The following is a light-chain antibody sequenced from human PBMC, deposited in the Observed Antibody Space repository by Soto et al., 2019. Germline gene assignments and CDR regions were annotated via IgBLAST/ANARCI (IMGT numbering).Light chain of an antibody. CDR3: QQYYSYPLT. Sequence: IQMTQSPSSVSASVGDRVTITCRASQGISTNLAWYQQKPGKAPKLLIYKASTLKSGVPSRFSGSGSGTDFTLTISCLQSEDFATYYCQQYYSYPLTFGGGTKVDIK. V-gene: IGKV1-8*01. CDR2: KAS. CDR1: QGISTN. J-gene: IGKJ4*01.